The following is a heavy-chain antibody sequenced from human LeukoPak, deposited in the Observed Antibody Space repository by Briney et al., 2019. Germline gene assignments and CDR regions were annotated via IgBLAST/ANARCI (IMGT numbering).Heavy chain of an antibody. D-gene: IGHD5-12*01. Sequence: ASVKVSCKASGYTFTSYGISWVRQAPGRGLEWMGWISAYNGNTNYAQKLQGRVTMTTDTSTSTAYMELRSLRSDDTAVYYCAREYSGYDPAPIQYWFDPWGQGTLVTVSS. V-gene: IGHV1-18*01. CDR3: AREYSGYDPAPIQYWFDP. CDR2: ISAYNGNT. CDR1: GYTFTSYG. J-gene: IGHJ5*02.